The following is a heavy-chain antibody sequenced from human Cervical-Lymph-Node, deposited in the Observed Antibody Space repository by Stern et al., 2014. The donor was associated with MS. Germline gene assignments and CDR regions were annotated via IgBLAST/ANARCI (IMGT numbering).Heavy chain of an antibody. CDR3: ARDHSSGWPYYYYGMDV. D-gene: IGHD6-19*01. Sequence: QVQLQESGPGLVKPSQTLSLTCTVSGGSISSGSYYWSWIRQPAGKGLEWIGRIYTSGSTNYNPSLKSRFTISVDTSKTQFSLKLSSVTAADTAVYYCARDHSSGWPYYYYGMDVWGQGTTVTVSS. CDR1: GGSISSGSYY. J-gene: IGHJ6*02. CDR2: IYTSGST. V-gene: IGHV4-61*02.